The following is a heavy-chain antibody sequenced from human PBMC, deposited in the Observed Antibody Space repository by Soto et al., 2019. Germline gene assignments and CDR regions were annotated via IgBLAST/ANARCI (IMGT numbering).Heavy chain of an antibody. CDR1: GSRFSSYG. CDR2: IWYDGSNK. Sequence: PWSSTRLSSAAYGSRFSSYGMPGVCQNTGKGVGRGAVIWYDGSNKYYADSVNGRFTIARDNSKNTLYLQMNSLRADDTAVYSFARGRENLVQTSDLDVRAKALTGTVAS. D-gene: IGHD1-1*01. CDR3: ARGRENLVQTSDLDV. J-gene: IGHJ6*03. V-gene: IGHV3-33*01.